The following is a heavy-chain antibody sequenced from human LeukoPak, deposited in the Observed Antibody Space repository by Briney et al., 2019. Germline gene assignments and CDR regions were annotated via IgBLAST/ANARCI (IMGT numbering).Heavy chain of an antibody. D-gene: IGHD3-22*01. CDR3: ARDSDYYDSSGYYLNWFDP. J-gene: IGHJ5*02. CDR1: GFTFSSYS. V-gene: IGHV3-21*01. CDR2: ISSSSSYI. Sequence: GGSLRLSCAASGFTFSSYSMNWVRQAPGKGLEWLSSISSSSSYIYYADSVKGRFTISRDNAKNSLYLQMNSLRAEDTAVYYCARDSDYYDSSGYYLNWFDPWGQGTLVTVSS.